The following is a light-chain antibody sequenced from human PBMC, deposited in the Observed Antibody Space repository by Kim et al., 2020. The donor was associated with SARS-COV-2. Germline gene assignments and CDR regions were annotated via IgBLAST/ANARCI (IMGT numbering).Light chain of an antibody. CDR2: TAS. V-gene: IGKV1-39*01. Sequence: SASVGDRVTITCRASQSISRHLNWYQQKPGKAPKLLIYTASSLQSGAPSRFSGSGSGTDFTLTISSLQPEDFATYYCQQSYSIPRTFGLGTKVDIK. CDR3: QQSYSIPRT. J-gene: IGKJ1*01. CDR1: QSISRH.